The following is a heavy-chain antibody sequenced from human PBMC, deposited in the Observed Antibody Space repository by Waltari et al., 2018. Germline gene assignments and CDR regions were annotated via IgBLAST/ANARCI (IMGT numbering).Heavy chain of an antibody. CDR1: GGSISSGDYY. D-gene: IGHD3-10*01. V-gene: IGHV4-30-4*08. Sequence: QVQLQESGPGLVKPSQPLSLPCPVSGGSISSGDYYLSWIRQPPGKGLEWIGYIYYSGSTYYNPSLKSRVTISVDTSKNQFSLKLSSVTAADTAVYYCAGTPGGSGSALSYWGQGTLVTVSS. J-gene: IGHJ4*02. CDR3: AGTPGGSGSALSY. CDR2: IYYSGST.